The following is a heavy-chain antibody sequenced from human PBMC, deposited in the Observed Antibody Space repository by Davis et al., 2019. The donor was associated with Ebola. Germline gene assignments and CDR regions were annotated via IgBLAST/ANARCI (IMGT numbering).Heavy chain of an antibody. CDR1: VYTFTSYA. CDR3: ARAGLWFGELPNYYFNY. CDR2: INAGNGNT. D-gene: IGHD3-10*01. Sequence: ASVPVSCQASVYTFTSYAMHWVRQAPGQRLEWMGWINAGNGNTKYSQKFQGRVTITRDTSASTAYMELSSLRSEDTAVYYCARAGLWFGELPNYYFNYWGQGSLVTVSS. V-gene: IGHV1-3*01. J-gene: IGHJ4*02.